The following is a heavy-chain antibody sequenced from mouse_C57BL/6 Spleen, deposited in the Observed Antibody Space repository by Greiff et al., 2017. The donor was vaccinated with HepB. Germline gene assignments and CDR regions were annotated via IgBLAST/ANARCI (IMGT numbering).Heavy chain of an antibody. CDR3: AREGVGGFDV. Sequence: EVQLQQSGPELVKPGASVKISCKASGYTFTDYYMNWVKQSHGKSLEWIGDINPNNGGTSYNQKFKGKATLTVDKSSSTAYMELRSLTSEDSAVYYCAREGVGGFDVWGTGTTVTVSS. V-gene: IGHV1-26*01. D-gene: IGHD1-3*01. J-gene: IGHJ1*03. CDR2: INPNNGGT. CDR1: GYTFTDYY.